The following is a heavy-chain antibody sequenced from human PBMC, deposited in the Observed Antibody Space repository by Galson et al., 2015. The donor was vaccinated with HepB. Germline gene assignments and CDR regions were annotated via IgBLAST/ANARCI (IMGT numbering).Heavy chain of an antibody. V-gene: IGHV1-24*01. Sequence: SVKVSCKVSGYTLTELSMRWVRQAPGKGLEWMGGFDPEDGETIYAQKFQGRVTMTEDTSTDTAYMELSSLRSEDTAVYYCATRIFSDRSIAAAGRGWYFDLWGRGTLVTVSS. CDR3: ATRIFSDRSIAAAGRGWYFDL. J-gene: IGHJ2*01. CDR2: FDPEDGET. D-gene: IGHD6-13*01. CDR1: GYTLTELS.